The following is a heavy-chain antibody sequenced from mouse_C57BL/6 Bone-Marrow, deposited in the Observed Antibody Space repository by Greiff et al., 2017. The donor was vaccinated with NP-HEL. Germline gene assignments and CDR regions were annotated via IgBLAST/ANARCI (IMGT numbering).Heavy chain of an antibody. D-gene: IGHD1-1*01. CDR1: GFTFSDYG. CDR3: ARSSYEGAMDY. Sequence: EVQLVESGGGLVKPGGSLKLSCAASGFTFSDYGMHWVRQAPEKGLEWVAYISSGSSTIYYADTVKGRFTISRDNAKNTLFLQMTSLRSEDTAMYYCARSSYEGAMDYWGQGTSVTVSS. CDR2: ISSGSSTI. J-gene: IGHJ4*01. V-gene: IGHV5-17*01.